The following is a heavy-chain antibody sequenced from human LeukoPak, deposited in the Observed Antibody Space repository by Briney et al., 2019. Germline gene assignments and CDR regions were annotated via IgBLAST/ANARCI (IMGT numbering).Heavy chain of an antibody. V-gene: IGHV1-18*01. CDR3: ARDSALLNNGDWYGGSDY. CDR2: MSALNGNT. Sequence: ASVKVSCKASGYTFTNYGISWVRQAPGQGLEWMGWMSALNGNTNYQHKFQGRVTMTTDTSKNTAYIELRSLRSDDTAMYYCARDSALLNNGDWYGGSDYWGQGTLVTVSS. D-gene: IGHD4-17*01. J-gene: IGHJ4*02. CDR1: GYTFTNYG.